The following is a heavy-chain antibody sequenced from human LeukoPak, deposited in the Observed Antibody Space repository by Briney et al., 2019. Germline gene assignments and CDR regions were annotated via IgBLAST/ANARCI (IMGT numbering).Heavy chain of an antibody. V-gene: IGHV3-7*03. D-gene: IGHD2-15*01. CDR1: GFTFSNYW. CDR2: IKVDGSEK. CDR3: AREIRETVVTRHYYYGIDV. Sequence: GGSLRLSCAASGFTFSNYWMSWVRQARGKGLEWVANIKVDGSEKYYLDSVKGRFTISRDNAKNSVYLQMSSLRAEDTAVYYCAREIRETVVTRHYYYGIDVWGQGTTVTVSS. J-gene: IGHJ6*02.